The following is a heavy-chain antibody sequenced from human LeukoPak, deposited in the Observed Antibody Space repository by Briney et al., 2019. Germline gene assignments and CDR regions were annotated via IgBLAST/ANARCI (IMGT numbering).Heavy chain of an antibody. CDR2: ISYDGSNK. CDR1: GFTFSSYG. J-gene: IGHJ4*02. CDR3: AKDVDGYFDY. V-gene: IGHV3-30*18. Sequence: GGSLRLSCAASGFTFSSYGMHWVRQAPGKGLEWVAVISYDGSNKYYADSVKGRFTISRDNSKNTLYLQMNSLRAEDTAVYYCAKDVDGYFDYWGQGALVTVSS.